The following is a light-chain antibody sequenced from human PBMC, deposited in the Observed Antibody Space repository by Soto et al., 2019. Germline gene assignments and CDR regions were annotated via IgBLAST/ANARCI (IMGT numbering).Light chain of an antibody. Sequence: DIQMTQSPMSLSASVGDRVTITCRASQSINSYLNWYQQKPGKAPKLLIYAASSLQSAVPSRFSGSGSGTDFTLTISSLQPEDFATYYCQQSFSKFLYTFGQGTKLEIK. V-gene: IGKV1-39*01. J-gene: IGKJ2*01. CDR2: AAS. CDR3: QQSFSKFLYT. CDR1: QSINSY.